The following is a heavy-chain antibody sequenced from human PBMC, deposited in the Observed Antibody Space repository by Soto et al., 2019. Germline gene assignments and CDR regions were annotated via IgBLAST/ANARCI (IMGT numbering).Heavy chain of an antibody. D-gene: IGHD1-1*01. Sequence: QVQLQQWGAGLVKPSETLSLSCAVYGQSFSGHSWDWLRQPPGTGLEWIGEINESGSTYYNPSLKSRVTISTDTSQNQFSLKLSSVSAADTAAYFCARGSGIVALPGELEDVKYDYWGQGTLVNVSS. J-gene: IGHJ4*02. CDR1: GQSFSGHS. CDR3: ARGSGIVALPGELEDVKYDY. CDR2: INESGST. V-gene: IGHV4-34*01.